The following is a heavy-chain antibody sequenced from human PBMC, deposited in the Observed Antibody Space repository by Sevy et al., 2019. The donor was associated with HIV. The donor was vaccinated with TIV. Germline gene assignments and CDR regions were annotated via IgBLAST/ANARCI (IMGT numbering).Heavy chain of an antibody. D-gene: IGHD1-26*01. V-gene: IGHV3-30*18. J-gene: IGHJ6*02. CDR1: GFSFSYYG. Sequence: GGSLRLSCIGSGFSFSYYGIHWVRQAPGKGLDWVALISHDGINEYYADSVKGRFTISRDNSKNTVYLEMNSLRIEDTAIYFGANAYSGSYSHSYLYALDVWGQGTTVTVSS. CDR3: ANAYSGSYSHSYLYALDV. CDR2: ISHDGINE.